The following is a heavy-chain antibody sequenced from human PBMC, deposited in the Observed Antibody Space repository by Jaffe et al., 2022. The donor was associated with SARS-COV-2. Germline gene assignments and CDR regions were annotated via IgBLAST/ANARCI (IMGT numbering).Heavy chain of an antibody. D-gene: IGHD6-19*01. V-gene: IGHV3-48*01. CDR1: GFTFSSYS. CDR3: ARATSGWYAVDY. J-gene: IGHJ4*02. Sequence: EVQLVESGGGLVQPGGSLRLSCAASGFTFSSYSMNWVRQAPGKGLEWVSYISSGGSTTNYADSVKGRFTISRDNAKSSLYLQMNSLRAEDTAVYYCARATSGWYAVDYWGQGILVTVSS. CDR2: ISSGGSTT.